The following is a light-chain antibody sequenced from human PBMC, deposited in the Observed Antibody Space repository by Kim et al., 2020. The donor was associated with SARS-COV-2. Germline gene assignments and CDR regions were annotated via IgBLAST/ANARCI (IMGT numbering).Light chain of an antibody. Sequence: PAQRITSYLSGTISTNGREYDSWYQHYPGQAPKPLIYDNNKRPSGIPDRFSGSKSGTSANLAITGLQTGDEADYYCGAWDSSLFVVFGTGTKVTVL. J-gene: IGLJ1*01. V-gene: IGLV1-51*01. CDR3: GAWDSSLFVV. CDR1: ISTNGREY. CDR2: DNN.